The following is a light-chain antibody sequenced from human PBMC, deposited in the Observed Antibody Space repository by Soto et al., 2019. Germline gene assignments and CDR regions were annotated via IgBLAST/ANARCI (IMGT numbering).Light chain of an antibody. CDR1: RTIGSH. V-gene: IGKV3-11*01. J-gene: IGKJ5*01. CDR3: QHRSEWPVS. Sequence: EIVLTQSPATLSLSLGERATLSCRASRTIGSHLAWYQHKPGQAPRLLMSEASNRAAGIPARFSGSGSGTDFTLTISTLEPEDFAVYYCQHRSEWPVSFGQGTRLETK. CDR2: EAS.